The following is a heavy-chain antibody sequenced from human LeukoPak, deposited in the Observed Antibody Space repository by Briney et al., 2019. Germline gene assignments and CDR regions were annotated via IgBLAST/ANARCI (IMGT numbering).Heavy chain of an antibody. V-gene: IGHV3-30-3*01. J-gene: IGHJ4*02. CDR2: ISYDGSNK. CDR3: ARESLLIFDY. CDR1: GFTFSSYA. Sequence: SCKASGFTFSSYAMHWVRQAPGKGLEWVAVISYDGSNKYYADSVKGRFTISRDNSKNTLYLQMNSLRAEDTAVYYCARESLLIFDYWGQGTLVTVSS.